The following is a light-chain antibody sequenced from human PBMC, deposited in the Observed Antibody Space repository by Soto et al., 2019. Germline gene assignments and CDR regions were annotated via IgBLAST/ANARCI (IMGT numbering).Light chain of an antibody. CDR1: QSISNRY. J-gene: IGKJ4*01. CDR2: DVS. CDR3: QQDGNSIT. V-gene: IGKV3-20*01. Sequence: EIVLTQSPGTLSLSAGERGTLSCRASQSISNRYLAWYQQKPGQTPRLLIYDVSTRATGIPDRFSGSGSGTDFTLTINRLDPADFAVYYCQQDGNSITVGGGTKVEIK.